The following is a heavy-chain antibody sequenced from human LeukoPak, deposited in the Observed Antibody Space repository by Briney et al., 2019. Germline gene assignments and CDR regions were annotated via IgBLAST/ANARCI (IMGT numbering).Heavy chain of an antibody. J-gene: IGHJ5*02. Sequence: SETLSLTCGVSGYSISSGHYWAWIRQPPGKGLEWIASIYNSGTTYSNLSLQSRISLSVDTSKNQFSLNLTSVTAADTAVYYCARDPALTFNWFDPWGQGILVTVSS. CDR2: IYNSGTT. CDR3: ARDPALTFNWFDP. D-gene: IGHD2-21*02. V-gene: IGHV4-38-2*02. CDR1: GYSISSGHY.